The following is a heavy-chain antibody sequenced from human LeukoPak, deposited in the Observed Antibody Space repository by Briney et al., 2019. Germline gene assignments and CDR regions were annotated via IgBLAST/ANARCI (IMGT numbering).Heavy chain of an antibody. CDR2: ISGSGGDT. CDR3: AKGGSRMTTVTTGGYYFDY. Sequence: GGSLRLSCAASGFTFNTYAMAWVRQAPGKGLEWISGISGSGGDTYYANSVKGRFTISRDNSKNTLYLQMNSLRAEDTAVYYCAKGGSRMTTVTTGGYYFDYWGQGTLVTVSS. J-gene: IGHJ4*02. CDR1: GFTFNTYA. D-gene: IGHD4-17*01. V-gene: IGHV3-23*01.